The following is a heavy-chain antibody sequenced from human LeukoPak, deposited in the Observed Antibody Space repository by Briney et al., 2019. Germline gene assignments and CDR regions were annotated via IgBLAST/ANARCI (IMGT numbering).Heavy chain of an antibody. CDR2: IYSDGST. V-gene: IGHV3-66*01. CDR1: GFSVSSYY. Sequence: GGSLRLSCAASGFSVSSYYVTWVRQAPGKGLEWVSVIYSDGSTYYADSVRGRFTISRDNSKNALYLQMNSLRAEDTAVYYCARDHLWQQPDAFDFWGRGTMVIVSS. CDR3: ARDHLWQQPDAFDF. J-gene: IGHJ3*01. D-gene: IGHD6-13*01.